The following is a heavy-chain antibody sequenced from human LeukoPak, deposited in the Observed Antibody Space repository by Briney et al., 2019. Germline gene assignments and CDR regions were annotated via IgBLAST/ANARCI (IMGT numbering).Heavy chain of an antibody. Sequence: GGSLRLSCAASGFTFSSYSMNWVRQAPGKGLEWVAVISYDGSNKYYADSVKGRFTISRDNSKNTLYLQMNSLRAEDTAVYYCARDFGSTPPLSVFDYWGQGTLVTVSS. D-gene: IGHD3-3*01. J-gene: IGHJ4*02. CDR3: ARDFGSTPPLSVFDY. V-gene: IGHV3-30*03. CDR2: ISYDGSNK. CDR1: GFTFSSYS.